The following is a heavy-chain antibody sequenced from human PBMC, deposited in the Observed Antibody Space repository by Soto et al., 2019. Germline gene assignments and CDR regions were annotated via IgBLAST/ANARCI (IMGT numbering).Heavy chain of an antibody. V-gene: IGHV1-2*04. J-gene: IGHJ5*02. Sequence: GASVKVSCKASGYTFTGYYMHWVRQAPGQGLEWMGWINPNSGGTNYAQKFQGWVTMTRDTSISTAYMELSRLRSEDTAVYYCARGRGPPQKWWFDPWGQGTLVTVSS. CDR1: GYTFTGYY. CDR2: INPNSGGT. CDR3: ARGRGPPQKWWFDP. D-gene: IGHD1-26*01.